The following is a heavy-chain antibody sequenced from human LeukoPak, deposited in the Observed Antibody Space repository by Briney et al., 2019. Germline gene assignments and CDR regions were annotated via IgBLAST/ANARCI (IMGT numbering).Heavy chain of an antibody. V-gene: IGHV1-18*01. CDR1: GYTFTSYG. CDR2: ISAYDGNT. Sequence: GASVKVSCKASGYTFTSYGISWVRQAAGQGLEWTGWISAYDGNTNYAQKLQGRVTMTTDTPTSTAYMELRSLRSDDTAVYYCARLPITMVRGVKGWFDPWGQGTLVTVSS. J-gene: IGHJ5*02. D-gene: IGHD3-10*01. CDR3: ARLPITMVRGVKGWFDP.